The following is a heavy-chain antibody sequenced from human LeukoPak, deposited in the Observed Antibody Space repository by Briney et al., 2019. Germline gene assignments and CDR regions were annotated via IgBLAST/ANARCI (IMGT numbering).Heavy chain of an antibody. J-gene: IGHJ2*01. Sequence: PSETLSLTCTVSGGSISSYYWSWIRQPAGKGLEWIGRIYTSGSTNYNPSLKSRVTMSVDTSKNQLSLKLSSVTAADTAVYYCARDMLGATKRYFDLWGRGTLVTVSS. CDR3: ARDMLGATKRYFDL. CDR1: GGSISSYY. V-gene: IGHV4-4*07. CDR2: IYTSGST. D-gene: IGHD1-26*01.